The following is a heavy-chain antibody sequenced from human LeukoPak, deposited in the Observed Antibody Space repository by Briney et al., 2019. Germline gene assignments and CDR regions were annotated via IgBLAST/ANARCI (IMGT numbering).Heavy chain of an antibody. D-gene: IGHD2-2*02. Sequence: GGSLRLSCAASGFTFSSYAMSWVRQAPGKGLEWVSAISGSGGSTYYADSVKGRFTISRDNSKNTLYLQMHSLRAEDTAVYYCAKREYQLLYSDWFDPWGQGTLVTVSS. CDR1: GFTFSSYA. CDR2: ISGSGGST. J-gene: IGHJ5*02. V-gene: IGHV3-23*01. CDR3: AKREYQLLYSDWFDP.